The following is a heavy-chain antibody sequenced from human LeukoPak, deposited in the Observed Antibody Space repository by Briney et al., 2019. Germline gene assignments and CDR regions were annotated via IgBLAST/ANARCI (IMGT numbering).Heavy chain of an antibody. D-gene: IGHD2-15*01. CDR1: GGSISSGGYS. V-gene: IGHV4-30-2*01. J-gene: IGHJ4*02. CDR2: IYHSGST. CDR3: ARHVAPGGSFDY. Sequence: SQTLSLTCAVSGGSISSGGYSWSWIRQPPGKGLEWIGYIYHSGSTYYNPSLKSRVTISVDTSKNQFSLKLSSVTAADTAVYYCARHVAPGGSFDYWGQGTLVTVSS.